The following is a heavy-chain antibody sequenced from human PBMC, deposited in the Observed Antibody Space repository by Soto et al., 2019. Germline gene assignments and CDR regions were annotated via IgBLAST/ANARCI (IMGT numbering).Heavy chain of an antibody. CDR2: IYWDDDK. CDR3: VHSHSSDYQSFDY. V-gene: IGHV2-5*05. Sequence: QITLKESGPTLVKPTQTLTLTCTFSAFSLITTGEAMGWIRQPPRKPLEWLALIYWDDDKRYGPSLKSRLTITQDTSKNQVVLTLTTMDPVDTAAYYCVHSHSSDYQSFDYWGQGTLVTVSS. CDR1: AFSLITTGEA. D-gene: IGHD3-22*01. J-gene: IGHJ4*02.